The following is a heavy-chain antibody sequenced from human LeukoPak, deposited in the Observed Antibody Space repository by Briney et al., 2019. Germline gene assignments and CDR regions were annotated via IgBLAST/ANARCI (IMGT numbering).Heavy chain of an antibody. CDR3: ARGWSYYGSGSYYIDPHFDY. D-gene: IGHD3-10*01. V-gene: IGHV1-2*02. CDR1: GYTFTGYY. CDR2: INPNSGGT. J-gene: IGHJ4*02. Sequence: ASVKVSCKASGYTFTGYYMHWVRQAPGQGLEWMGWINPNSGGTNYAQKFQGRVTMTRDTSISTAYMELSRLRSDDTAVYYCARGWSYYGSGSYYIDPHFDYWGQGTRVTVSS.